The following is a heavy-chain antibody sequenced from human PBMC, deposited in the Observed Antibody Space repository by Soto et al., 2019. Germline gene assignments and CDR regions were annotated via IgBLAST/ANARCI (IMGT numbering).Heavy chain of an antibody. J-gene: IGHJ6*03. V-gene: IGHV1-8*01. CDR1: GYTFTSYD. CDR2: MNPNSGNT. CDR3: ARLLGYCIGTSRYDYYYYYYMDV. D-gene: IGHD2-2*01. Sequence: GASVKVSCKASGYTFTSYDINWVRQATGQGLEWMGWMNPNSGNTGYAQKFQGRVTMTRNTSISTAYMELSSLRSEDTAVYYCARLLGYCIGTSRYDYYYYYYMDVWGKGTTVTVSS.